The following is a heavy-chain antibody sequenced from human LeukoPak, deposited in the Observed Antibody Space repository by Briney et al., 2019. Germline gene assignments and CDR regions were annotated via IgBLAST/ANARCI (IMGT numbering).Heavy chain of an antibody. D-gene: IGHD3-16*01. CDR3: ARRGGASPYEYDY. Sequence: SVKVSRKASGGTFSSYAISWVRQAPGQGLEWMGGIIPIFGTANYAQKFQGRVTITADKSTSTAYMELSSLRSEDTAVYYCARRGGASPYEYDYWGQGTLVTVSS. V-gene: IGHV1-69*06. CDR2: IIPIFGTA. CDR1: GGTFSSYA. J-gene: IGHJ4*02.